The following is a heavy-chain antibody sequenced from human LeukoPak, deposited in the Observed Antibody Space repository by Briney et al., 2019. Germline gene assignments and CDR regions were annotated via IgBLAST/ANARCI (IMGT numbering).Heavy chain of an antibody. CDR2: ISAYNGNT. J-gene: IGHJ4*02. CDR3: ATLAARGGY. CDR1: GYTFTSYG. Sequence: ASVKVSCKASGYTFTSYGISWVRQAPGQGLEWMGWISAYNGNTNYAQKFQGRVTMTEDTSTDTAYMELSSLGSEDTAVYYCATLAARGGYWGQGTLVTVSS. D-gene: IGHD6-13*01. V-gene: IGHV1-18*01.